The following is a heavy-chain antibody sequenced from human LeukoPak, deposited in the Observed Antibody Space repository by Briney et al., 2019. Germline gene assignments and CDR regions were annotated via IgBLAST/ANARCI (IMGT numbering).Heavy chain of an antibody. CDR2: INPNSGGT. D-gene: IGHD1/OR15-1a*01. CDR1: GYTFTSYY. J-gene: IGHJ4*02. CDR3: ARVAGNNQVVPTDF. Sequence: GASVKVSCKASGYTFTSYYLHWVRQAPGQGLEWMGWINPNSGGTNYAQKFQGRVTMTRDTSISTAYMDLSRLRSDDTAVYYCARVAGNNQVVPTDFWGQGTLVTVSS. V-gene: IGHV1-2*02.